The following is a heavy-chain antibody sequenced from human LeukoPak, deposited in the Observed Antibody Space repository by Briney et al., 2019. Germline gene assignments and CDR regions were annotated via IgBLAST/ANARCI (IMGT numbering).Heavy chain of an antibody. V-gene: IGHV4-30-2*01. CDR3: ARASYDFWSGYYTKEYNWFDP. D-gene: IGHD3-3*01. CDR1: GGSISSGGYS. CDR2: IYHSGST. Sequence: PSETLSLTCAVSGGSISSGGYSWSWIRQPPGKGLEWIGYIYHSGSTNYNPSLKSRVTISVDTSKNQFSLKLSSVTAADTAVYYCARASYDFWSGYYTKEYNWFDPWGQGTLVTVSS. J-gene: IGHJ5*02.